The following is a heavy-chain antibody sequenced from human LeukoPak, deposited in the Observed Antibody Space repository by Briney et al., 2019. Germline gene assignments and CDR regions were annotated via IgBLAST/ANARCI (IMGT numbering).Heavy chain of an antibody. CDR3: ARDSVSSNFHY. J-gene: IGHJ4*02. CDR2: TFYRSKWYN. V-gene: IGHV6-1*01. Sequence: SQTLSLTCAISGDTVSSNSAAWSWIRQSPSRGLEWLGRTFYRSKWYNNYAVSVKGRITINPDTFKNQFSLQLNSVTPEDTAVYYCARDSVSSNFHYWAQRALVTVSS. D-gene: IGHD5/OR15-5a*01. CDR1: GDTVSSNSAA.